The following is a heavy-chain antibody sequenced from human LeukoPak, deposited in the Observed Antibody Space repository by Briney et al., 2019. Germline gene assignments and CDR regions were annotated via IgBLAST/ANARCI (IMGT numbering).Heavy chain of an antibody. CDR3: ARRGSSVGGSYYSFDY. V-gene: IGHV1-2*02. J-gene: IGHJ4*02. Sequence: GASVKVPCKASGYTFTGYHMHWVRQAPGQGLEWMGWINPNSGGTNYAQKFQGRVTMTRDTSISTAYMELSRLRSDDTAVYYCARRGSSVGGSYYSFDYWGQGTLVTVSS. CDR1: GYTFTGYH. D-gene: IGHD1-26*01. CDR2: INPNSGGT.